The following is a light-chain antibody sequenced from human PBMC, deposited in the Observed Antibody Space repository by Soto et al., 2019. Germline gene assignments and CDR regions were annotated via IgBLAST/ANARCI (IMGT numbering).Light chain of an antibody. CDR3: QQYGDSPPWT. Sequence: EIVLTQSPATLSSFPGDRVTLSCRASQAVNTRLAWYQHKPGQAPRLLIYLASNRAAGVPARFSGSGSGTDFTLTISRLEPEDFAVYYCQQYGDSPPWTFGQGTKVE. CDR1: QAVNTR. V-gene: IGKV3-20*01. CDR2: LAS. J-gene: IGKJ1*01.